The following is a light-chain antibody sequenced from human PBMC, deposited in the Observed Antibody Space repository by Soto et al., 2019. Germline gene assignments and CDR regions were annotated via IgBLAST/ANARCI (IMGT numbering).Light chain of an antibody. Sequence: QLVLTQPSSLSASPGASASVTCTLRSGINVGTYRIHWYQQKPGSPPQYLLRYKSDSDKQQGYGVPSRFPGSKDASANAGILLISGLQSEDEADYYCMIWYSSAWVFGGGTKLTVL. CDR1: SGINVGTYR. CDR3: MIWYSSAWV. CDR2: YKSDSDK. J-gene: IGLJ3*02. V-gene: IGLV5-45*03.